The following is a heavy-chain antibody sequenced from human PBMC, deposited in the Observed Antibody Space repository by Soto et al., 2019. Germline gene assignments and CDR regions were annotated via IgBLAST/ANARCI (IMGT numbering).Heavy chain of an antibody. Sequence: SETLSLTCAVSGYSISLGYYWGWIRQPPGKGLEWIGSIYHSGNTYYNPSLKSRVSISLDTSKNHFSLELTSVTAADTAVYYCARGQRFSDWFDPWGQGTLVTVSS. CDR3: ARGQRFSDWFDP. J-gene: IGHJ5*02. D-gene: IGHD3-3*01. CDR2: IYHSGNT. V-gene: IGHV4-38-2*01. CDR1: GYSISLGYY.